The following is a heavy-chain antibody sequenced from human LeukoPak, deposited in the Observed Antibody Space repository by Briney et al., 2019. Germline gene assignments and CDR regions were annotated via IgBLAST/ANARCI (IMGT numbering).Heavy chain of an antibody. Sequence: SETLSLTCAVYSGSFSGYYWSWIRQAPGKGLGWVGEINHVGFTTYNPSLQSRISMSVDTSKSQFSLKLSSVTVADTATYFCARLRMGSSRWLLPEDFWGQGTQVAVS. CDR1: SGSFSGYY. J-gene: IGHJ4*02. V-gene: IGHV4-34*01. CDR2: INHVGFT. D-gene: IGHD5-12*01. CDR3: ARLRMGSSRWLLPEDF.